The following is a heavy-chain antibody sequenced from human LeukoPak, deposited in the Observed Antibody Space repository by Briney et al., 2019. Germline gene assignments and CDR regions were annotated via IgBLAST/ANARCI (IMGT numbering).Heavy chain of an antibody. CDR2: RYQSGST. Sequence: SETPSLTCTVSGASISPYYWSWIRQPPGKGLEWIGYRYQSGSTSYNPSLRSRVTISLDTSKNQFSLNLTSVTAADTAVYYCARGFTLLDYWGQGTLVSVSS. D-gene: IGHD1-26*01. CDR1: GASISPYY. CDR3: ARGFTLLDY. V-gene: IGHV4-4*09. J-gene: IGHJ4*02.